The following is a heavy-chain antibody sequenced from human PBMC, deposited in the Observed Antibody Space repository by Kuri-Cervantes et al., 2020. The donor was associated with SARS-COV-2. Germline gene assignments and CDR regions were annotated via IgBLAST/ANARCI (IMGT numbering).Heavy chain of an antibody. V-gene: IGHV3-7*01. Sequence: GESLKISCAASGFTFSSYGMHWVRQAPGKGLEWAANIKQDGSEKYYVDSVKGRFTISRDNAKNSLYLQMNSLRAEDTAVYYCARDRGDAFDIWGQGTRGTGSS. CDR1: GFTFSSYG. CDR2: IKQDGSEK. CDR3: ARDRGDAFDI. J-gene: IGHJ3*02.